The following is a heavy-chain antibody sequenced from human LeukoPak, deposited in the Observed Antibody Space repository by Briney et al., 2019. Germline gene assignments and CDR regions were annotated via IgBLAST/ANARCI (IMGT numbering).Heavy chain of an antibody. J-gene: IGHJ5*02. CDR3: AKDNVRLHAYYYGSGSYYQRGFDP. V-gene: IGHV1-69*04. CDR2: IIPIFGIA. D-gene: IGHD3-10*01. CDR1: GGTFSSYA. Sequence: SVKVSCKASGGTFSSYAISWVRQAPGQGLEWMGRIIPIFGIANYAQKFQGRVTITADKSTSTAYMELSSLRSEDTAVYYCAKDNVRLHAYYYGSGSYYQRGFDPWGQGTLVTVSS.